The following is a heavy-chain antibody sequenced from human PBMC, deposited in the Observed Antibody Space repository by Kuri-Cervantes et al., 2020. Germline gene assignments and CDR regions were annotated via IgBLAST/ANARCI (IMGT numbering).Heavy chain of an antibody. J-gene: IGHJ4*02. V-gene: IGHV1-46*01. CDR3: ARARTPPYYFDY. Sequence: ASVKVSCKASGYTFTSYYMHWVRQAPGQGLEWMGIINPSGGSTSYAQKFQGGVTMTRDTSTSTVYMELSSLRSEDTAVYYCARARTPPYYFDYWGQGTLVTVSS. CDR1: GYTFTSYY. CDR2: INPSGGST.